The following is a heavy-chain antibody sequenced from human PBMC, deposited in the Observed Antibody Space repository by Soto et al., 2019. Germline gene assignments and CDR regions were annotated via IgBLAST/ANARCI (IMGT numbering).Heavy chain of an antibody. D-gene: IGHD3-10*01. V-gene: IGHV3-23*01. CDR1: GFTFSSYA. CDR2: ISGSGGST. Sequence: EVQLLESGGGLVQPGGSLRLSCAASGFTFSSYAMSWVRQAPGKGLEWVSAISGSGGSTYYADSVKGRFTISRDNSKNTLYLQMNSLRAEDTAVYYCAKDWTYYYGSGSYSIGWGQGTLVTVSS. J-gene: IGHJ4*02. CDR3: AKDWTYYYGSGSYSIG.